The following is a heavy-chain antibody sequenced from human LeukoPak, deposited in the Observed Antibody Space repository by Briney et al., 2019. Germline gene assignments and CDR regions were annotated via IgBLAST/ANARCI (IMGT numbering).Heavy chain of an antibody. CDR1: GFTFSNYA. V-gene: IGHV3-23*01. CDR2: ITDIGGTT. CDR3: AKDQVATPEWYFDL. Sequence: GGSLRLSCAASGFTFSNYAMTSVRQAPGKGLEWVSSITDIGGTTYHADSVKGRFHISRDNSKNTLYLHMNSLRAEDTAVYSCAKDQVATPEWYFDLWGRGTLVTVCS. J-gene: IGHJ2*01. D-gene: IGHD4-23*01.